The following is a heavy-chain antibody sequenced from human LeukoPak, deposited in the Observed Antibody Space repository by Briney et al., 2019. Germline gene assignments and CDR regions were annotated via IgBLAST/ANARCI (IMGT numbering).Heavy chain of an antibody. CDR1: GFTFSSYA. J-gene: IGHJ3*02. V-gene: IGHV3-21*04. Sequence: GGSLRLSCAASGFTFSSYAMIWVRQAPGKGLEWVSSISSTSGHIYYADSVKGRFTISRVNAKNSLYLQMNSLRAEDTALYYCARERGDNYYDSSGYSPEAFDIRGQGTMVTVSS. CDR3: ARERGDNYYDSSGYSPEAFDI. CDR2: ISSTSGHI. D-gene: IGHD3-22*01.